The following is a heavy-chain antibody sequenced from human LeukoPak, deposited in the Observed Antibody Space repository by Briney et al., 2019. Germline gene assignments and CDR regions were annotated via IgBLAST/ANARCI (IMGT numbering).Heavy chain of an antibody. CDR1: GGSFSGYY. J-gene: IGHJ4*02. D-gene: IGHD2-2*01. CDR3: ARIPSLGYCSSTSCLGFLF. V-gene: IGHV4-34*01. CDR2: INHSGST. Sequence: KPSETLSLTCAVYGGSFSGYYWSWIRQPPGKGLEWIGEINHSGSTNYNPSLKSRVTISVDTSKNQFSLKLSSVTAADTAVYYCARIPSLGYCSSTSCLGFLFWGQGTLVTVSS.